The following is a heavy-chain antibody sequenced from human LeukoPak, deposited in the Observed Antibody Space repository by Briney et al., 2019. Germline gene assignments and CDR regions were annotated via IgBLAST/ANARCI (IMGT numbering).Heavy chain of an antibody. D-gene: IGHD6-19*01. Sequence: ASVKVSCKASGYTFTSYDINWVRQATGQGLEWMGWMNPNSGNTGYAQNLQGRVTMTTDTSTTTAYMELRSLRSDDTAVYYCARDLPAGSIPWGQGTLVTVSS. CDR3: ARDLPAGSIP. CDR1: GYTFTSYD. V-gene: IGHV1-8*01. J-gene: IGHJ5*02. CDR2: MNPNSGNT.